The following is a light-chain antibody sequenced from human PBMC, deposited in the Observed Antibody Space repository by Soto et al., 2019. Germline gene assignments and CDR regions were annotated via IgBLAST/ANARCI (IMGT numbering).Light chain of an antibody. V-gene: IGLV2-11*01. CDR2: DVD. Sequence: QSVLTQPRSLSGSPGQSVTISCTGTRSDVGSYNYVSWYQQHPGKAPKLIIYDVDKRPSGVPDRFSGSRSVNTASLTISGLQADDEADYYCCSYAGRWVFGGGTQLTVL. J-gene: IGLJ3*02. CDR3: CSYAGRWV. CDR1: RSDVGSYNY.